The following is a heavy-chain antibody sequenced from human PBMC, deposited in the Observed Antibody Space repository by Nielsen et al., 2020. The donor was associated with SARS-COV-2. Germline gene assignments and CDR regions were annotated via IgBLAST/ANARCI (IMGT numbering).Heavy chain of an antibody. CDR2: IYHSGST. D-gene: IGHD3-22*01. J-gene: IGHJ3*01. V-gene: IGHV4-30-2*01. Sequence: SETLSLTCAVSGVSISRGGYSWSWIRQPPGKGLEWIGYIYHSGSTYYNPSLKSRVTISVDRSKNQFSLKLNSVTAADTAVYYCAKGERDTYYYDSSGFGWGQGTMVTVSS. CDR1: GVSISRGGYS. CDR3: AKGERDTYYYDSSGFG.